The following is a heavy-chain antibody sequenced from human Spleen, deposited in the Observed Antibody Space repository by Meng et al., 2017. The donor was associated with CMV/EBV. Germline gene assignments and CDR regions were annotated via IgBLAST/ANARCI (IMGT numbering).Heavy chain of an antibody. Sequence: ASVKVSCKASGYTFTGYYMHWVRQAPGQGLEWMGWINADSGGTNYAQKFQGRVTMTRDTSISTAYMELSGLRSDDTAVYYCARDAPAVVPAATIYYYYGMDVWGQGTTVTVSS. CDR1: GYTFTGYY. CDR3: ARDAPAVVPAATIYYYYGMDV. V-gene: IGHV1-2*02. D-gene: IGHD2-2*01. J-gene: IGHJ6*02. CDR2: INADSGGT.